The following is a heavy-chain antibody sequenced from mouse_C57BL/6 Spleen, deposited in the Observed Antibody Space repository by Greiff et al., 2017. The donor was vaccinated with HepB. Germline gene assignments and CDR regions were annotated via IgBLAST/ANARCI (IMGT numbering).Heavy chain of an antibody. CDR2: ISSGGDYI. CDR1: GFTFSSYA. V-gene: IGHV5-9-1*02. CDR3: TREGLRYYFDY. Sequence: DVMLVESGEGLVKPGGSLKLSCAASGFTFSSYAMSWVRQTPEKRLEWVAYISSGGDYIYYADTVKGRFTISRDNARNTLYLQMSSLKSEDTAMYYCTREGLRYYFDYWGQGTTLTVSS. J-gene: IGHJ2*01. D-gene: IGHD1-1*01.